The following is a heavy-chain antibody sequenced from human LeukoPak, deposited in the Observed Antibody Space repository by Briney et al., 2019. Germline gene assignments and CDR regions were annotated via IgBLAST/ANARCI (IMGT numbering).Heavy chain of an antibody. CDR2: VSASGRTI. CDR1: GFIFSSYA. D-gene: IGHD3-10*01. J-gene: IGHJ4*02. V-gene: IGHV3-48*01. CDR3: ARDAGPDY. Sequence: TGGSLRLSCAASGFIFSSYAMSWVRQAPGKGLEWVSAVSASGRTIYYADSVKGRFTISRDNAKNSLYLQMNSLRAEDTAVYYCARDAGPDYWGQGTLVTVSS.